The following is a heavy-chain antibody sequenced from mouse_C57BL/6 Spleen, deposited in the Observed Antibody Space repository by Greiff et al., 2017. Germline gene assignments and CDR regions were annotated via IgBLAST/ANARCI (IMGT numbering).Heavy chain of an antibody. CDR1: GYTFTSYW. D-gene: IGHD2-2*01. V-gene: IGHV1-55*01. Sequence: VQLQQPGAELVKPGASVKMSCKASGYTFTSYWITWVKQRPVQGLEWIGDIYPGSGSTNYNEKFKSKATLTVDTSSSTAYMQLSSLTSEDSAVYYCAREGDGYDADYWGQGTTLTVSS. J-gene: IGHJ2*01. CDR3: AREGDGYDADY. CDR2: IYPGSGST.